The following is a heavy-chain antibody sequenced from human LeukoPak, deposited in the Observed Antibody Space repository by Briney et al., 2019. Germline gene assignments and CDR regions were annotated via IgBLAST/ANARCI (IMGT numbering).Heavy chain of an antibody. CDR1: GDSISSSSYY. CDR2: IYYSGST. Sequence: SETLSLTCTVSGDSISSSSYYWRWIRQPPGKGLEWIGSIYYSGSTYYNPSLKSRVTISVDTSKNQFSLKLSSVTAADTAVYYCARTYCTSGSCYFDYWGQGTLVTVSS. J-gene: IGHJ4*02. D-gene: IGHD2-8*01. V-gene: IGHV4-39*01. CDR3: ARTYCTSGSCYFDY.